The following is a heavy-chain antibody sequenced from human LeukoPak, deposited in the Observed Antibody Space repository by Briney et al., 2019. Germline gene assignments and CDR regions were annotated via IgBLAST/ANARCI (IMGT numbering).Heavy chain of an antibody. V-gene: IGHV3-23*01. CDR3: AKDVWGTSSRYFES. D-gene: IGHD3-16*01. Sequence: GGSLTLPCTVSGLIFTNYDRSWLRQAPGKGLEWVCYLTGSGGRTNYADSVRGRFTIARDNTKNTVYLQMNNLRGEDTAIYYCAKDVWGTSSRYFESWGRGTLVIVSS. CDR1: GLIFTNYD. J-gene: IGHJ4*02. CDR2: LTGSGGRT.